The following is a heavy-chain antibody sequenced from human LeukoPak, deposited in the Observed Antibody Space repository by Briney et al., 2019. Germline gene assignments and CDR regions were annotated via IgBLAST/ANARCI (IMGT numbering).Heavy chain of an antibody. Sequence: ASVTVSCKASGYTFTSYDINWVRQATGQGLEWMGWMNPNSGNTGYAQKFQGRVTITRNTSISTAYMELSSLRSEDTAVYYCARGGSSWGYYYYYMDVWGKGTTVTVSS. D-gene: IGHD6-13*01. CDR2: MNPNSGNT. CDR1: GYTFTSYD. V-gene: IGHV1-8*03. CDR3: ARGGSSWGYYYYYMDV. J-gene: IGHJ6*03.